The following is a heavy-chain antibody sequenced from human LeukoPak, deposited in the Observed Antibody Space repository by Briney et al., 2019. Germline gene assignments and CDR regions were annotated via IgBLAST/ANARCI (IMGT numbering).Heavy chain of an antibody. CDR3: AKGFTTIAAAGTDWFDP. Sequence: GVSLRLSCAASGFTFSSYAMSWVRQAPGMGLEWVSAISGSGGSTYYADSVKGRFTISRDNSKNTLYLQMNSLRAEDTAVYYCAKGFTTIAAAGTDWFDPWGQGTLVTVSS. CDR2: ISGSGGST. D-gene: IGHD6-13*01. J-gene: IGHJ5*02. CDR1: GFTFSSYA. V-gene: IGHV3-23*01.